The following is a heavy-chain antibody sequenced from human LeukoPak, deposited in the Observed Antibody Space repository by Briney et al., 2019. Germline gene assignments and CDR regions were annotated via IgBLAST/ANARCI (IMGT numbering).Heavy chain of an antibody. V-gene: IGHV3-43*02. D-gene: IGHD3-10*01. Sequence: EGSLRLSCAASGFTFDDYAMHWVRQAPGKGLEWVSLISGDGGSTYYADSVKGRFTISRDNSKNSLYLQMNSLRTEDTALYYCAKDIEGWFGEFSYYFDYWGQGTLVTVSS. J-gene: IGHJ4*02. CDR3: AKDIEGWFGEFSYYFDY. CDR2: ISGDGGST. CDR1: GFTFDDYA.